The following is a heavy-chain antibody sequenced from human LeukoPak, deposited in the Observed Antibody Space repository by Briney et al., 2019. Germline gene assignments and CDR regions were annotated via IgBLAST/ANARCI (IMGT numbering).Heavy chain of an antibody. CDR3: ARDGHYYDSTDAFDI. J-gene: IGHJ3*02. D-gene: IGHD3-22*01. CDR2: IYYSGST. Sequence: SETLSLTCTVSGGSISSYYWSWIRQPPGKGLEWIGYIYYSGSTYYNPSLKSRVTISVDTSKNQFSLRLSSVTAADTAVYYCARDGHYYDSTDAFDIWGQGTMVTVSS. V-gene: IGHV4-59*12. CDR1: GGSISSYY.